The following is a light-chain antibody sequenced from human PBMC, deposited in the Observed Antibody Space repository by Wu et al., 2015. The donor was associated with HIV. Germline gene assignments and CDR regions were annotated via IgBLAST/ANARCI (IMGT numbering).Light chain of an antibody. Sequence: DIVLTQSPATLSLSPGKRATLSCRASQSVSSYLAWYQQKPGQAPRLLMYDASNRATGIPARFSGSGSGTDFTLTISSLEPEDFAVYYCQQRSSWPLTFGQGTRLEI. V-gene: IGKV3-11*01. J-gene: IGKJ5*01. CDR1: QSVSSY. CDR3: QQRSSWPLT. CDR2: DAS.